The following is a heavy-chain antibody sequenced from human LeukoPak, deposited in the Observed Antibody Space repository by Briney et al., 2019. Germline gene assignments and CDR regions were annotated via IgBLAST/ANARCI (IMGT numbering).Heavy chain of an antibody. CDR1: GDSVSTNSAT. J-gene: IGHJ6*03. V-gene: IGHV6-1*01. D-gene: IGHD1-26*01. CDR2: TYYRSKWYN. CDR3: ARERDSGFHYHDYMDV. Sequence: SQTLSLTCAISGDSVSTNSATWNWIRQSPSGGLEWLGRTYYRSKWYNDYAASVESRITINPDTSKNQFSLQLNSVTPEDTAVYYCARERDSGFHYHDYMDVWGEGTTVTVSS.